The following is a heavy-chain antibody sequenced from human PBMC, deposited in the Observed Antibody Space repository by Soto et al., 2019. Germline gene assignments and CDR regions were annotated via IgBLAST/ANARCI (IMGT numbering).Heavy chain of an antibody. V-gene: IGHV1-18*01. CDR2: ISLYSDGT. J-gene: IGHJ5*02. CDR3: ARVVPGAEAWFGP. Sequence: GASVKVSCKTSGSTFSNYGITWVRQAPGQPLEWLGWISLYSDGTNYAQKFQGRVSMTTDTSTTTAYMELRSLRSGDTAVYYCARVVPGAEAWFGPWGQGTLVTVSS. CDR1: GSTFSNYG. D-gene: IGHD2-2*01.